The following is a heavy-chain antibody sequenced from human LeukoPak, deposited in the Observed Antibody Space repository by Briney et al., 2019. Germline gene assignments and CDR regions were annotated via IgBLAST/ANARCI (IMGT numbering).Heavy chain of an antibody. CDR3: ARDVAEDADNGESGWFDP. J-gene: IGHJ5*02. V-gene: IGHV4-59*01. CDR1: GGSMRNSY. Sequence: PSETLSLTCTVSGGSMRNSYWNWIRQPPGKGLEWIGYMYYSGSYNYNPSLRSRVSMSVDRSKHQLSLKLTSVTAADTAVYYCARDVAEDADNGESGWFDPWGQGTLVTVSS. D-gene: IGHD1-1*01. CDR2: MYYSGSY.